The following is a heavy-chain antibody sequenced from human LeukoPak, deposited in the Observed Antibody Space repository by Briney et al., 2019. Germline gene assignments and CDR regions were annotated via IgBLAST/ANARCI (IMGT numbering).Heavy chain of an antibody. CDR1: GFTFSSYG. CDR3: ASGDTAHDY. J-gene: IGHJ4*02. Sequence: PGRSLRLSCAASGFTFSSYGMHWVRQTPGKGLEWVAVIWYDGRNKYYADSVKGRFTISRDNAKNSLYLQMNSLRAEDTAVYYCASGDTAHDYWGQGTLVTVSS. CDR2: IWYDGRNK. D-gene: IGHD5-18*01. V-gene: IGHV3-33*03.